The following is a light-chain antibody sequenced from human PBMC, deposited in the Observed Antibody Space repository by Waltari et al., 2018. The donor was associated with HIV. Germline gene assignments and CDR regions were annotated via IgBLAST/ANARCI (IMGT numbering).Light chain of an antibody. V-gene: IGLV3-21*02. Sequence: SYVLTQAPSVSVAPGQTASITCGGNNIGSKSVHWYQQKPGQAPVLVVYEDSDRPSGIPERFSGSNSGNTATLTISRVEAGDEADYYCQVWNNSGDHSGGVFGGGTKLTVL. J-gene: IGLJ2*01. CDR1: NIGSKS. CDR3: QVWNNSGDHSGGV. CDR2: EDS.